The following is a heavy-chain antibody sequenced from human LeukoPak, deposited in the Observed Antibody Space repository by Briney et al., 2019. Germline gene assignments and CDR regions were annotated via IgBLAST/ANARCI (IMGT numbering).Heavy chain of an antibody. J-gene: IGHJ6*02. Sequence: GGSLRLSCAASGFTFSSYDMHWVRQATGKGLEWVSAIGTAGDTYYPGSVKGRFTISRENAKNSLYLQMNSLRAGDTAVYYCARASRYSSSWYYDYYYYGMDVWGQGTTVTVSS. CDR1: GFTFSSYD. D-gene: IGHD6-13*01. V-gene: IGHV3-13*01. CDR3: ARASRYSSSWYYDYYYYGMDV. CDR2: IGTAGDT.